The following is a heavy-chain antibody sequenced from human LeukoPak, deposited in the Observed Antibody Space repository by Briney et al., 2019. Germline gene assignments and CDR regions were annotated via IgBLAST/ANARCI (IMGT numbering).Heavy chain of an antibody. CDR2: IYNDGTNK. Sequence: GGSLRLSCAASGFTFSSYAMHWVRQAPGKGLEWVAVIYNDGTNKHHADSVKGRFTISRDNSKNTLYLQMNSLRAEDTAAYYCAREPSRNYYDNTPGDAFDIWGQGTMVTVSS. J-gene: IGHJ3*02. D-gene: IGHD3-22*01. CDR1: GFTFSSYA. CDR3: AREPSRNYYDNTPGDAFDI. V-gene: IGHV3-30*04.